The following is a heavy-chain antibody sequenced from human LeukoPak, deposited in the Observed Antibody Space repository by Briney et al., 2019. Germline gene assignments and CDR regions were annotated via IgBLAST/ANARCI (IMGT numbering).Heavy chain of an antibody. V-gene: IGHV3-21*01. CDR2: ITGTSNYR. CDR1: GFNFRSFI. Sequence: PGGSLRLSCAASGFNFRSFIMNWVRQAPGKGLEWVSSITGTSNYRYYSVSVKGRFTISRDNARNSLHLQMNGLRVEDTAVYFCAIWETDQGGEFDSWGQGTLVTVSS. D-gene: IGHD3-16*01. CDR3: AIWETDQGGEFDS. J-gene: IGHJ4*02.